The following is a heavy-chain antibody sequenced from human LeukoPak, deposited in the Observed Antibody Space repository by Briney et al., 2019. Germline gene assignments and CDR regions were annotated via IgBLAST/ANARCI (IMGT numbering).Heavy chain of an antibody. Sequence: ASVKVSCKASGYTFNTYGITWVRQAPGQGLEWMGWISGYNGKTKYAQELQGRVTMTRDTSISTAYMELSGLRFDDTAVYYCARGDTALYFDYWGQGTLVTVSS. V-gene: IGHV1-18*01. D-gene: IGHD2-21*02. CDR3: ARGDTALYFDY. CDR2: ISGYNGKT. CDR1: GYTFNTYG. J-gene: IGHJ4*02.